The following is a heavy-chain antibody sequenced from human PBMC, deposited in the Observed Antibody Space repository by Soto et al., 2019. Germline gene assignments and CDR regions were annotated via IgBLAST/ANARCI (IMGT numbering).Heavy chain of an antibody. D-gene: IGHD4-17*01. V-gene: IGHV4-59*01. CDR3: ARRYGASFDY. CDR1: GGSISSYY. CDR2: IYYSGST. Sequence: SETLPLTCTVSGGSISSYYWSWIRQPPGKGLEWIGYIYYSGSTNYNPSRKSRVTISVDTSKNQFSLKLSSLTAAAPAVYYCARRYGASFDYWGQGTLVTVSS. J-gene: IGHJ4*02.